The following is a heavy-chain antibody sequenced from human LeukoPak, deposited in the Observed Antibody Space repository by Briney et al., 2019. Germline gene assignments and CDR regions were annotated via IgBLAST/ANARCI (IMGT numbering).Heavy chain of an antibody. CDR3: AGGYSYADY. J-gene: IGHJ4*02. CDR1: GFTFSDFG. D-gene: IGHD5-18*01. CDR2: IWYDGTNK. Sequence: PARSLRLSCAASGFTFSDFGMHWVRQAPGKGLEWVAVIWYDGTNKYYADSVKGRFTISRDNSKNTLYLQMNSRRVEDTAVYYCAGGYSYADYWGQGTQVTVSS. V-gene: IGHV3-33*01.